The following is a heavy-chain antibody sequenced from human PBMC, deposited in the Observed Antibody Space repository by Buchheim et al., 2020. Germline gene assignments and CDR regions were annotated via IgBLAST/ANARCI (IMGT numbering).Heavy chain of an antibody. CDR1: GFTFSSYG. D-gene: IGHD3-22*01. CDR2: ISYDGSNK. Sequence: QVQLVESGGGVVQPGRSLRLSCAASGFTFSSYGMHWVRQAPGKGLEWVAVISYDGSNKYYADSVKGRFTISRDNSKNTLYLQMNSLRAEDTAVYYCAKGTDYYDSSGYYVNWGQGTL. V-gene: IGHV3-30*18. CDR3: AKGTDYYDSSGYYVN. J-gene: IGHJ4*02.